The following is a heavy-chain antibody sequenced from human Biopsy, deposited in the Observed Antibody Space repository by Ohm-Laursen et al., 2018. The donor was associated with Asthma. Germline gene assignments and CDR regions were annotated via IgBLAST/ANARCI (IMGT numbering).Heavy chain of an antibody. J-gene: IGHJ3*01. CDR2: INHRGST. V-gene: IGHV4-34*01. CDR3: ARSPYYYGLLGPTRGFGVYAV. D-gene: IGHD3-10*01. CDR1: GFTVSRDY. Sequence: LRLSCSASGFTVSRDYMFWIRQPPGKGLEWIGEINHRGSTNYNPSLKSRVTLSVDTSKNQFSVKLRSVTAADTAVYYCARSPYYYGLLGPTRGFGVYAVWGHGTLVTVSS.